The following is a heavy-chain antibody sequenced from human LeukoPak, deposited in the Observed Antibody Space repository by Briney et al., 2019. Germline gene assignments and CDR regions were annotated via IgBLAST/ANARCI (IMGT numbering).Heavy chain of an antibody. CDR2: IKQDGSEK. D-gene: IGHD2-2*01. CDR3: ARVGGCTSISCYFAFDI. J-gene: IGHJ3*02. CDR1: GFTFSDYW. Sequence: GGSLRLSCAASGFTFSDYWMSWVRQAPGKGLEWVANIKQDGSEKYYVDSVKGRFTISRDNAKNSLFLQMNSLRAEDTAVCYCARVGGCTSISCYFAFDIWGQGTMVTVSS. V-gene: IGHV3-7*01.